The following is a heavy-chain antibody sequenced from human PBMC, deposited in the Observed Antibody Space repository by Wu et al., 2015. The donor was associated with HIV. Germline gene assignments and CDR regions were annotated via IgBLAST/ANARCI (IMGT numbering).Heavy chain of an antibody. CDR1: GYTFTGYY. CDR3: AREGHYYDSSGSTNLFDY. Sequence: QVQLVARSGAEVKKPGASVKVSCKASGYTFTGYYMHWVRQAPGQGLEWMGWINPNSGGTNYAQKFQGRVTMTRDTSISTAYMELSRLRSDDTAVYYCAREGHYYDSSGSTNLFDYWGQGTLVTVSS. D-gene: IGHD3-22*01. CDR2: INPNSGGT. J-gene: IGHJ4*02. V-gene: IGHV1-2*02.